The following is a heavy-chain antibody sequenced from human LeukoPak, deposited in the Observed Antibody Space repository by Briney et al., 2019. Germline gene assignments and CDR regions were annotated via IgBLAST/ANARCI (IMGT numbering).Heavy chain of an antibody. Sequence: PGGSLRLSCAASGFTFSSYAMSWVRQAPGKGLEWFSPISGSGGSTYYADSVRGGFTISRDNSKNTLYLQMNSMRAEDTAVYYCAKERERVLRYFDWLPTFDYWGQGTLVTVSS. CDR3: AKERERVLRYFDWLPTFDY. V-gene: IGHV3-23*01. CDR1: GFTFSSYA. D-gene: IGHD3-9*01. CDR2: ISGSGGST. J-gene: IGHJ4*02.